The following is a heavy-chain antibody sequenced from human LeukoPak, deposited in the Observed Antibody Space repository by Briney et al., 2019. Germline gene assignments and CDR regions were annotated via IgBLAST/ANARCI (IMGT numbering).Heavy chain of an antibody. D-gene: IGHD5-24*01. CDR1: GYTFTSYD. J-gene: IGHJ6*03. CDR2: ISAYNGHT. CDR3: ARGGDGYNLDYYYYMDV. V-gene: IGHV1-18*01. Sequence: ASVKVSCKASGYTFTSYDINWVRQATGQGLEWMGWISAYNGHTKYAQKFQGRVTMTTDTSTSTAYMELSSLRSEDTAVYYCARGGDGYNLDYYYYMDVWGKGTTVTVSS.